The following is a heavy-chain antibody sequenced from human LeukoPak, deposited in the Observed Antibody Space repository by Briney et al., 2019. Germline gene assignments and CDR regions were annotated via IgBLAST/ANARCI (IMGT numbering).Heavy chain of an antibody. CDR1: GGSISSFY. V-gene: IGHV4-59*08. D-gene: IGHD4-23*01. CDR3: ARGRRSSGGWPFFLS. CDR2: IYDSGSI. J-gene: IGHJ5*01. Sequence: SETLSLTCTVSGGSISSFYWNWIRQPPGKGLEWIGYIYDSGSIIYNPSLKSRVTISLDTSKNQFSVRLSSMTAADTAVYYCARGRRSSGGWPFFLSWG.